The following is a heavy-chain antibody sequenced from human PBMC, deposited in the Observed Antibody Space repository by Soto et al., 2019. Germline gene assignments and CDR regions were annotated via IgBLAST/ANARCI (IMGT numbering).Heavy chain of an antibody. D-gene: IGHD3-9*01. V-gene: IGHV3-21*01. CDR2: ISSSSSYI. J-gene: IGHJ5*02. Sequence: GGSLRLSCAASGFTFSSYSMNWVRQAPGKGLEWVSSISSSSSYIYYADSVKGRFTISRDNAKNSLYLQMDSLRAEDTAVYYCARERVQLRYFDWYEFDPWGQGTLVTSPQ. CDR3: ARERVQLRYFDWYEFDP. CDR1: GFTFSSYS.